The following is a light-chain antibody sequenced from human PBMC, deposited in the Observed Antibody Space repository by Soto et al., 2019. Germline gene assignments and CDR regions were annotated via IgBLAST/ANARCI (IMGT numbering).Light chain of an antibody. CDR3: QQFSSYPLT. Sequence: EVVLTQSPGTLSLSPGERATLSCRASQSVSSSSLAWYQQKLGQAPRLLIYGTSSRATGIPARFSGSGSGTDFTLTVSRLEPEDFAVFFCQQFSSYPLTLGGGTKVDIK. V-gene: IGKV3-20*01. CDR1: QSVSSSS. CDR2: GTS. J-gene: IGKJ4*01.